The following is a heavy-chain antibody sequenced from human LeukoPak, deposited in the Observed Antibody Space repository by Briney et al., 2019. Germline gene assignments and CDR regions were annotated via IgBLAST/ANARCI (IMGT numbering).Heavy chain of an antibody. V-gene: IGHV1-18*01. CDR2: ISAYNGNT. CDR1: GYTFTSYG. Sequence: GASVKVSCKASGYTFTSYGISWVRQAPGQGLEWMGWISAYNGNTNYAQKLQGRVTMTTDTSTSTAYMELRSLRSDDTAVYYCARDGGMVGAQNGADFDYWGQGTLVTVSS. CDR3: ARDGGMVGAQNGADFDY. J-gene: IGHJ4*02. D-gene: IGHD3-10*02.